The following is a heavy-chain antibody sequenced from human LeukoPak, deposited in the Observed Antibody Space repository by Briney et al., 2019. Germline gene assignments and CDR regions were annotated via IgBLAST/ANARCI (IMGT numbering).Heavy chain of an antibody. CDR3: ARLKGDGSGRFNWFDP. Sequence: ASVKVSCKASGYTFTGYYMHWVRQAPGQGLEWMGWINPNSGGPNYVQKFQGRVTMTRDTSINTAYMELSRLRTDDPAVYYCARLKGDGSGRFNWFDPWGQGNLVTVSS. D-gene: IGHD3-10*01. V-gene: IGHV1-2*02. CDR2: INPNSGGP. CDR1: GYTFTGYY. J-gene: IGHJ5*02.